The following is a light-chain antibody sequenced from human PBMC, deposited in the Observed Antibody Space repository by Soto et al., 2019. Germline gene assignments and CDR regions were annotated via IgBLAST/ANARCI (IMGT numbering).Light chain of an antibody. V-gene: IGKV1-5*03. Sequence: DIQMTQSPSTLSASVGDRVTITCRASQSISSWLAWYQQKPGKAPKLLIYKASSLESGVPSRFSCIGSGTECTLTISSLLSDDSRSYGCPQYNSYWTFRQGTKVEIK. CDR2: KAS. CDR1: QSISSW. J-gene: IGKJ1*01. CDR3: PQYNSYWT.